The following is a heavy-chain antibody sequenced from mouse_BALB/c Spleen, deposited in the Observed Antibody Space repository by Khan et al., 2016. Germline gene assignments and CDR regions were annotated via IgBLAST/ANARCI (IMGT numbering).Heavy chain of an antibody. CDR2: IRLRSDNYAT. Sequence: EVKLEESGGGLVQPGGSMKLSCVASGFTFSSYWMSWVRQSPEKGLEWVAEIRLRSDNYATHYAESVKGKFTISRDDSKSRLYLQMSTLRAEDTGIYYCAKDSWCAYWGQGTLVTVSA. J-gene: IGHJ3*01. CDR3: AKDSWCAY. CDR1: GFTFSSYW. V-gene: IGHV6-6*02.